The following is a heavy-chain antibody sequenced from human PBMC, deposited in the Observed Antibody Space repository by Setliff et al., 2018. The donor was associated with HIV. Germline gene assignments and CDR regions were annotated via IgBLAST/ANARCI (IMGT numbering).Heavy chain of an antibody. V-gene: IGHV3-7*01. D-gene: IGHD6-19*01. J-gene: IGHJ4*02. CDR1: GLTFSDYW. Sequence: LRLSCAASGLTFSDYWMNWVRQVPGKGLEWVANIKPDGSAKNYVDFVKGRFTISRDNAKNSLYLQMNSLRVEDTAVYYCGKGQRADPMAVEHWGQGTLVTVSS. CDR3: GKGQRADPMAVEH. CDR2: IKPDGSAK.